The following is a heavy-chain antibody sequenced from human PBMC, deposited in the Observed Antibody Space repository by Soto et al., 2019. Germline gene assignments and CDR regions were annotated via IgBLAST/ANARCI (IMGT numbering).Heavy chain of an antibody. CDR2: ISYDGSNK. Sequence: GGSLRLSCAASGFTFSSYGMHWVRQAPGKGLEWVAVISYDGSNKYYADSVKGRFTISRDNSKNTLYLQMNSLRAEDTAVYYCAKVPRGRLDGPFDYWGQGTLVTVSS. CDR3: AKVPRGRLDGPFDY. D-gene: IGHD3-10*01. J-gene: IGHJ4*02. V-gene: IGHV3-30*18. CDR1: GFTFSSYG.